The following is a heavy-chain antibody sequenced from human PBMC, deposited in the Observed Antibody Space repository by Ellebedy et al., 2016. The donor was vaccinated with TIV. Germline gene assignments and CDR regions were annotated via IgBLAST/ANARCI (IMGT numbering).Heavy chain of an antibody. CDR2: INPSGGST. V-gene: IGHV1-46*01. CDR3: ARVPAGGSTATGDAFDI. Sequence: ASVKVSCKASGYSFSSYGLCWVRQAPGQGLEWMGIINPSGGSTSYAQKFQGRVTMTRDTSTSTVYMELSSLRSEDTAVYYCARVPAGGSTATGDAFDIWGQGTMVTVSS. CDR1: GYSFSSYG. J-gene: IGHJ3*02. D-gene: IGHD2-2*01.